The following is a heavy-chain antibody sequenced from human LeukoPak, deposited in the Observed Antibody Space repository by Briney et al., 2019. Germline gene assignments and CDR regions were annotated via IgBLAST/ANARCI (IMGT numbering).Heavy chain of an antibody. CDR3: ARDKGAIWVVAATTYGMDV. CDR1: GLTFSSYG. J-gene: IGHJ6*02. D-gene: IGHD2-15*01. Sequence: HPGGSLRLSCAASGLTFSSYGMHWVRQAPGKGLEWVAVIWYDGSNKYYADSVKGRFTISRDNSKNTLYLQMNSLRAEDTAVYYCARDKGAIWVVAATTYGMDVWGQGTTVTVSS. V-gene: IGHV3-33*08. CDR2: IWYDGSNK.